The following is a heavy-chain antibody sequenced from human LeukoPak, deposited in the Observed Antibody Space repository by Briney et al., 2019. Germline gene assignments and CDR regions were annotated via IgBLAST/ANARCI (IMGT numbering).Heavy chain of an antibody. CDR1: GYTFTGYY. CDR2: INPNSGGT. CDR3: ARDMGIQMRFFDY. J-gene: IGHJ4*02. Sequence: ASVKVSCKASGYTFTGYYMHWVRQAPGQGLEWMGWINPNSGGTNYAQKFQGRVTMTRDTSISTAYMELSRLRSDDTAVYYCARDMGIQMRFFDYWGRGTLVTVSS. V-gene: IGHV1-2*02. D-gene: IGHD3-10*01.